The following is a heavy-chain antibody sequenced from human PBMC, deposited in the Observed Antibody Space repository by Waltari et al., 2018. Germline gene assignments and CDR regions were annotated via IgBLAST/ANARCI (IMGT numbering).Heavy chain of an antibody. Sequence: EVQLVESGGVLVQPGGSLRLSCAASGFTFSSYSMNWVRQAPGKGLEWVSYISSSSSTIYYADSVKGRFTISRDNAKNSLYLQMNSLRAEDTAVYYCAGAPPPPYLEWLWYWGQGTLVTVSS. D-gene: IGHD3-3*01. CDR3: AGAPPPPYLEWLWY. CDR1: GFTFSSYS. V-gene: IGHV3-48*04. CDR2: ISSSSSTI. J-gene: IGHJ4*02.